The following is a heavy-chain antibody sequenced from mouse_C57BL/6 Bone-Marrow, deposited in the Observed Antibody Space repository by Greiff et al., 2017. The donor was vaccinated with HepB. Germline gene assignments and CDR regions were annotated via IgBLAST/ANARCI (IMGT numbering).Heavy chain of an antibody. D-gene: IGHD1-1*01. CDR2: IDPENGDT. CDR3: TTGITTVDYFDY. J-gene: IGHJ2*01. CDR1: GFNIKDDY. V-gene: IGHV14-4*01. Sequence: EVKLMESGAELVRPGASVKLSCTASGFNIKDDYMHWVKQRPEQGLEWIGWIDPENGDTEYASKFQGKATITADTSSNTAYLQLSSLTSEDTAVYYCTTGITTVDYFDYWGQGTTLTVSS.